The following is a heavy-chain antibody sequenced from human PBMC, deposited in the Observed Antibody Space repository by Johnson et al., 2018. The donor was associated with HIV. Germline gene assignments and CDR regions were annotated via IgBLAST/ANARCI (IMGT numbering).Heavy chain of an antibody. CDR3: AKDLHYDSREGYAFDI. CDR1: GFTFSSYA. CDR2: ISYDGSNK. Sequence: QVQLVESGGGVVQPGRSLRLSCAASGFTFSSYAMHWVRQAPGKGLEWVAVISYDGSNKYYADSVKGRFTISRDNSKNTLYLQMNSLRAEDTAVFYCAKDLHYDSREGYAFDIWGQGTMVTVSS. D-gene: IGHD3-22*01. J-gene: IGHJ3*02. V-gene: IGHV3-30*04.